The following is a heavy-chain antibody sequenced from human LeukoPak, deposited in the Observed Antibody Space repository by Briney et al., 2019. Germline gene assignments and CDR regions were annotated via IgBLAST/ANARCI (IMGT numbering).Heavy chain of an antibody. V-gene: IGHV3-30*18. D-gene: IGHD3-9*01. CDR2: ISYDGSNK. J-gene: IGHJ4*02. CDR3: AKGPHEAYYDILTGYYTGIDY. CDR1: GFTFSSYG. Sequence: GGSLRLSCAASGFTFSSYGMHWVRQAPGRGLEWVAVISYDGSNKYYADSVKGRFTISRDNSKNTLYLQMNSLRAEDTAVYYCAKGPHEAYYDILTGYYTGIDYWGQGTLVTVSS.